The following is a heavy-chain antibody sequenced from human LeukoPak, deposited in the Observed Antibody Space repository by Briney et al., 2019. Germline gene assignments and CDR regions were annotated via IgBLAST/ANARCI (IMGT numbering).Heavy chain of an antibody. CDR3: ARECSSTSCYGGFDY. D-gene: IGHD2-2*01. V-gene: IGHV4-30-4*02. CDR1: SGSISSGDYY. J-gene: IGHJ4*02. CDR2: IYYSGST. Sequence: SETLSLTCTVSSGSISSGDYYWSWIRQPPGKGLEWIGYIYYSGSTYYNPSLKSRVTISVDTSKNQFSLKLSSVTAADTAVYYCARECSSTSCYGGFDYWGQGTLVTVSS.